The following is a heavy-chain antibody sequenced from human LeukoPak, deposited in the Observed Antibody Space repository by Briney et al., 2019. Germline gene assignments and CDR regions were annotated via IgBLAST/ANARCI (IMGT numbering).Heavy chain of an antibody. Sequence: ASVKVSCKASGYTFTSYDINWVRQATGQGLEWMGWMNPNSGNTGYAQKFQGRVTMTRNTSISTAYMELSSLRSEDTAVYYCARSLTKKVRQHYYYMDVWGKGTTVTVSS. CDR2: MNPNSGNT. J-gene: IGHJ6*03. CDR3: ARSLTKKVRQHYYYMDV. V-gene: IGHV1-8*01. D-gene: IGHD2-8*01. CDR1: GYTFTSYD.